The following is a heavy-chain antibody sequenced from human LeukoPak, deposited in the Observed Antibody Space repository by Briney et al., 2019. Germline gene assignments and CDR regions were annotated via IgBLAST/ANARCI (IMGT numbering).Heavy chain of an antibody. J-gene: IGHJ4*02. CDR1: GFAFSTYT. Sequence: GGSLGLSCAACGFAFSTYTMNWARQAPGKGLEWVSSITSGGTYTYYADSVKGRFTTSRDNAKNSLSLQLSSLRAEDTAVYYCARGHYDILTASYKWTPDYWGQGILVTVSS. CDR3: ARGHYDILTASYKWTPDY. V-gene: IGHV3-21*06. CDR2: ITSGGTYT. D-gene: IGHD3-9*01.